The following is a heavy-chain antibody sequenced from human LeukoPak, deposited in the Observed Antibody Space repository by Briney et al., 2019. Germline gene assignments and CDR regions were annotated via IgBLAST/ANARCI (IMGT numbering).Heavy chain of an antibody. CDR2: IYYSGTI. J-gene: IGHJ4*02. Sequence: MRSETLSLTCTGSGASSSIYYWSGIRQPPGKGLEGIGDIYYSGTIQYNTSIQSRVTMSVDTPKNKFSLKLSSVTAADTAISYSAREKPRGYYNRPIDYSGQGKLVTVSS. V-gene: IGHV4-59*01. D-gene: IGHD3-3*01. CDR3: AREKPRGYYNRPIDY. CDR1: GASSSIYY.